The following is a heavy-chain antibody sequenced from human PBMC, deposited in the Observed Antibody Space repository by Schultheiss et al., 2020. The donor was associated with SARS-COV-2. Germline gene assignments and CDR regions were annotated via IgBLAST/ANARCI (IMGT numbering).Heavy chain of an antibody. D-gene: IGHD6-19*01. CDR2: IWYDGSNK. CDR3: ARDGYSSGPYYFDY. Sequence: GGSLRLSCAASGFTFSSYGMHWVRQAPGKGLEWVAVIWYDGSNKYYADSVKGRFTISRDNSKNTLYLQMNSLRAEDTAVYYCARDGYSSGPYYFDYWGQGTLVTVSS. J-gene: IGHJ4*02. CDR1: GFTFSSYG. V-gene: IGHV3-33*01.